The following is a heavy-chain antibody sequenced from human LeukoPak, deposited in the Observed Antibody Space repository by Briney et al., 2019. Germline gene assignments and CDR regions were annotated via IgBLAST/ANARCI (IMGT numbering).Heavy chain of an antibody. CDR1: GFTVSSNY. J-gene: IGHJ4*02. Sequence: QTGGSLRLSCAASGFTVSSNYMSWVRQAPGKGLEWVSAISGSGGSTYYADSVKGRFTISRDNSKNTLYLQMNSLRAEDTAVYYCAKRGTMVRGAPFDYWGQGTLVTVSS. V-gene: IGHV3-23*01. D-gene: IGHD3-10*01. CDR2: ISGSGGST. CDR3: AKRGTMVRGAPFDY.